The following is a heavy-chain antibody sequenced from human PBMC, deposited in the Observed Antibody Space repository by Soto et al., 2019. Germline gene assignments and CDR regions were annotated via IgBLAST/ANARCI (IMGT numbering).Heavy chain of an antibody. D-gene: IGHD1-26*01. Sequence: QVQLVESGGGVVQPGRSLRLSCAASGFTFSSYGMHWVRQAPGKGLEWVAVISYDGSNKYYADSVKGRFSISRDNSKNTQYLQMNSLRAEDKAVYYCAKDRATSPGGLDLDYWGQGTLVTVSS. CDR3: AKDRATSPGGLDLDY. V-gene: IGHV3-30*18. J-gene: IGHJ4*02. CDR1: GFTFSSYG. CDR2: ISYDGSNK.